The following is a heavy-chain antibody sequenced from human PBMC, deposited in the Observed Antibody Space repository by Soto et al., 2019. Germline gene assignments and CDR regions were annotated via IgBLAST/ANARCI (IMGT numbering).Heavy chain of an antibody. CDR1: GGSFSGYY. CDR3: SRGRRTAVTIDY. D-gene: IGHD4-17*01. V-gene: IGHV4-34*01. Sequence: PSETLSLTCAVYGGSFSGYYWSWIRQPPGKGREWIGEINHSGSTNYNPSLKSRVTISVDTSKNQFSLKLSSVTAADTAVYYCSRGRRTAVTIDYWGQGTLVTVSS. J-gene: IGHJ4*02. CDR2: INHSGST.